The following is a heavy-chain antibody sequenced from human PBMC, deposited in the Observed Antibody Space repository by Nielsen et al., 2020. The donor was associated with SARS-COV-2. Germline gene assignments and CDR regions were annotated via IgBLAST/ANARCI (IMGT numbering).Heavy chain of an antibody. CDR2: IYYSGST. CDR1: GGSISSSSYY. V-gene: IGHV4-39*01. CDR3: AGYQLYGMDV. D-gene: IGHD5-18*01. Sequence: SETLSLTCTVSGGSISSSSYYWGWIRQPPGKGLEWIGSIYYSGSTYYNPSLKSRVTISVDTSKSQFSLKLSSVTAADTAVYYCAGYQLYGMDVWGQGTTVTVSS. J-gene: IGHJ6*02.